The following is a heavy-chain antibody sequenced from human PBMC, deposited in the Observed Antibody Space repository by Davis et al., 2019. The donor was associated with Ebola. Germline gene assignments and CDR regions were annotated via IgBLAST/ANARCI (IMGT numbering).Heavy chain of an antibody. D-gene: IGHD3-16*02. Sequence: MLSETLSLTCAVYGGSFSGYYWTWIRQPPGKGLEWIGEINHSESTNYNPSLKSRVTISVDTSKNQFSLKLTSVTAADTAVYFCARSRDDYVWGSYRSAIQDTYYFDYWGQGTLVTVSS. J-gene: IGHJ4*02. CDR2: INHSEST. CDR1: GGSFSGYY. V-gene: IGHV4-34*01. CDR3: ARSRDDYVWGSYRSAIQDTYYFDY.